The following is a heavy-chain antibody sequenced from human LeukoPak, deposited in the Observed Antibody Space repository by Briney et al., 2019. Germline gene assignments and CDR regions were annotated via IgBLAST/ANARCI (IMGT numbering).Heavy chain of an antibody. V-gene: IGHV3-9*03. J-gene: IGHJ4*02. Sequence: GGSLRLSCAASGFTFDDYAMHWVRQAPGKGLEGVSGISWNSGSIVYADSVKGRFTISRDNAKNSLYLQMNSLRAEDMALYYCAKDQGIAAAGSFDYWGQGTLVTVSS. CDR1: GFTFDDYA. CDR2: ISWNSGSI. D-gene: IGHD6-13*01. CDR3: AKDQGIAAAGSFDY.